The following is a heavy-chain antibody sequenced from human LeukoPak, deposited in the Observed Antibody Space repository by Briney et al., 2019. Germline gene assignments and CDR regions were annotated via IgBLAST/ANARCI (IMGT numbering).Heavy chain of an antibody. D-gene: IGHD5-24*01. J-gene: IGHJ6*02. CDR2: INQDGSEK. CDR1: GFTFRSYW. Sequence: PGGSLRLSCAASGFTFRSYWMSWVRQARGKGLEGVASINQDGSEKYYVDAVKRRFTISRDNANNSLYLQMNSLRVEDTAVYFCVRGFDGYYGFDLWGQGTTLTVSS. V-gene: IGHV3-7*05. CDR3: VRGFDGYYGFDL.